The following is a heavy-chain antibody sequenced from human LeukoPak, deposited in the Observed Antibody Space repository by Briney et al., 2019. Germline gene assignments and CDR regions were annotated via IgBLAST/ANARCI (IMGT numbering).Heavy chain of an antibody. CDR1: GFTFSSYW. D-gene: IGHD3-3*01. CDR3: ATHLLYDFWSGYPDY. V-gene: IGHV3-7*01. CDR2: IKQDGCEK. Sequence: GGSLRLSCAASGFTFSSYWMSWVRQAPGKGLEWVANIKQDGCEKYYVDSVKGRFTISRDNAKNSLYLQMNSLRAEDTAVYYCATHLLYDFWSGYPDYWGQGTLVTVSS. J-gene: IGHJ4*02.